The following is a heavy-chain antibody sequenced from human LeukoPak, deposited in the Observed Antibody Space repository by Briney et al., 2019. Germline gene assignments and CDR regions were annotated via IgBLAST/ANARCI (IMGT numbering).Heavy chain of an antibody. Sequence: PGGSLRLSCGASGFTFSTYWMSWIRQAPGKGLEWVSYISSSGSTIYYADSVKGRFTISRGNAKNSLYLQMNSLRAEDTAVYYCARESRSIVVASDYWGQGTLVTVSS. V-gene: IGHV3-11*01. J-gene: IGHJ4*02. CDR3: ARESRSIVVASDY. CDR1: GFTFSTYW. D-gene: IGHD2-15*01. CDR2: ISSSGSTI.